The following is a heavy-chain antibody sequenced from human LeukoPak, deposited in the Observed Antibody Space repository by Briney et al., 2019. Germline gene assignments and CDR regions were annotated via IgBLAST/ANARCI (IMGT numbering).Heavy chain of an antibody. V-gene: IGHV1-8*01. J-gene: IGHJ4*02. CDR1: GYTFTSYD. D-gene: IGHD6-6*01. CDR3: ARRQLAARRPYYFDY. CDR2: MNPNSGNT. Sequence: ASVKVSCKASGYTFTSYDINWVRQATGQGLERMGWMNPNSGNTGYAQKFQGRVTMTRNTSISTAYMGLSSLRSEDTAVYYCARRQLAARRPYYFDYWGQGTLVTVSS.